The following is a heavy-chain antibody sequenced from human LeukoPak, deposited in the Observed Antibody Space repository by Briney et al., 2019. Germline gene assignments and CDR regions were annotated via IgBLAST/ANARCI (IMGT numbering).Heavy chain of an antibody. J-gene: IGHJ6*02. CDR1: GLTFSSYS. CDR3: ARSDTAMVPYYYYSGMDV. D-gene: IGHD5-18*01. CDR2: ISSSSSYI. V-gene: IGHV3-21*01. Sequence: PGGSLRLSCVASGLTFSSYSMNWVRQAPGKGLEWVSSISSSSSYIYYADSVKGRFTISRDNAKNSLYLQMNSLRVEDTAVYYCARSDTAMVPYYYYSGMDVWGQGTTVTVSS.